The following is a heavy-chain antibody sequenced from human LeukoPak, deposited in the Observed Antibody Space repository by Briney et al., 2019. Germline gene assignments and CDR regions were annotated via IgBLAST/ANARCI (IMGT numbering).Heavy chain of an antibody. CDR2: ISHRGRT. CDR1: GGSFSGVY. Sequence: TSETLSLTCAVYGGSFSGVYWNWIRQSPGKRLEWIGEISHRGRTNYNPSLQSRVTISVDTSKNQFSLKLSSVTAADTAVYYCARHVHSGYDISQYYFDYWGQGTLVTVSS. V-gene: IGHV4-34*01. J-gene: IGHJ4*02. CDR3: ARHVHSGYDISQYYFDY. D-gene: IGHD5-12*01.